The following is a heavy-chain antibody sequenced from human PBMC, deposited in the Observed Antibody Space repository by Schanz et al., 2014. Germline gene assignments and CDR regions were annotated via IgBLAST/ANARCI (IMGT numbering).Heavy chain of an antibody. CDR3: AREQIMAAAGLVDY. CDR2: LSGSGGST. V-gene: IGHV3-23*04. Sequence: VQLVESGGGLVQPGGSLRLSCAASGFTFGSYGMSWVRQGPGKGLEWVSALSGSGGSTYYADSVKGRFTISRDNAKNSLYLQMNSLRAEDTAVYYCAREQIMAAAGLVDYWGHGTLXTVSS. D-gene: IGHD6-13*01. J-gene: IGHJ4*01. CDR1: GFTFGSYG.